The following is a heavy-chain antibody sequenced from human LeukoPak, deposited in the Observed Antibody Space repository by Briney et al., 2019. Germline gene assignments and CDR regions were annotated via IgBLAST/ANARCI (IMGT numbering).Heavy chain of an antibody. D-gene: IGHD2-8*01. J-gene: IGHJ4*02. Sequence: GSPRLSCTASAFIFSSYEMNWVRQAPGKGLEWVSYISGDGSTRSYADSVRGRFTISRDNAQNSLYLQMNSLRAEDTAVYYCATLGVLLIYATFDYWGKG. CDR2: ISGDGSTR. CDR3: ATLGVLLIYATFDY. V-gene: IGHV3-48*03. CDR1: AFIFSSYE.